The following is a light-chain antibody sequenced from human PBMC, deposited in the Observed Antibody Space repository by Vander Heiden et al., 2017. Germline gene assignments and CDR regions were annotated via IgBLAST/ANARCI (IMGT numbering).Light chain of an antibody. CDR1: QSIDFW. V-gene: IGKV1-5*03. CDR2: KAS. J-gene: IGKJ2*01. CDR3: QQYNTYPYT. Sequence: DIQMTQSPSTLSASVGDRVTITCRASQSIDFWLAWYQQKPGKAPKLLIYKASSLESGVPSRFIGSGSGTEFTLTIRSLQPDDFATYYCQQYNTYPYTFGQGAKLEIK.